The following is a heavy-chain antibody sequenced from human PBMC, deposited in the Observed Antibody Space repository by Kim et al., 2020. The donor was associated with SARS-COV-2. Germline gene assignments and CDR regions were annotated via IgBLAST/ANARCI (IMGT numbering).Heavy chain of an antibody. J-gene: IGHJ3*02. V-gene: IGHV4-4*06. CDR3: ARDGALIVGATPDAFDI. Sequence: LKSRVTMSVDTSKNQFSLKLSSVTAADTAVYYCARDGALIVGATPDAFDIWGQGTMVTVSS. D-gene: IGHD1-26*01.